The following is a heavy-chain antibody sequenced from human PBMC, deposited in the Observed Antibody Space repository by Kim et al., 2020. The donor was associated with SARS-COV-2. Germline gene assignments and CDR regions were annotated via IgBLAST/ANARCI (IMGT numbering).Heavy chain of an antibody. CDR1: GFTFSSYA. V-gene: IGHV3-23*01. CDR3: AKDPIVVESDWFDP. J-gene: IGHJ5*02. D-gene: IGHD2-21*01. CDR2: ISGSGGST. Sequence: GGSLRLSCAASGFTFSSYAMSWVRQAPGKGLEWVSAISGSGGSTYYADSVKGRFPITRDNSKNTLYLQMNSLRAEDTAVYYCAKDPIVVESDWFDPWGQGTLVTVSS.